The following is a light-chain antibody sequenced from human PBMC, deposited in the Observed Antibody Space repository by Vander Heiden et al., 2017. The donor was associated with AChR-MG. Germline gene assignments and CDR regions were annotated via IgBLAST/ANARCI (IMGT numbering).Light chain of an antibody. CDR3: SSYAGSNNLV. J-gene: IGLJ2*01. Sequence: QSALTQPPSASGSPGQSVTIPCTGTSSDVGGYNYLSWYQQHPGKAPELMIYGVSKRPSGVPDRFSGSKSGNTASLTVAGLQAEDEADYYCSSYAGSNNLVFGGGTKLTVL. CDR1: SSDVGGYNY. CDR2: GVS. V-gene: IGLV2-8*01.